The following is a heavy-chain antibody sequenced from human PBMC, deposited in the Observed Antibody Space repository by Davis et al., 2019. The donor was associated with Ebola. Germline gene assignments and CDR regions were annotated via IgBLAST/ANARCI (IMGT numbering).Heavy chain of an antibody. V-gene: IGHV1-2*06. D-gene: IGHD1-14*01. CDR2: VNCRSGVT. Sequence: SVKVSCKASGYTFTSYGISWVRQAPGQGFEWMGRVNCRSGVTDLAQNFQGRVTMTRDTSINTAYMEMRSLTSDDTALYYCAREMYATGHASDIWGQGTMVTVSS. J-gene: IGHJ3*02. CDR1: GYTFTSYG. CDR3: AREMYATGHASDI.